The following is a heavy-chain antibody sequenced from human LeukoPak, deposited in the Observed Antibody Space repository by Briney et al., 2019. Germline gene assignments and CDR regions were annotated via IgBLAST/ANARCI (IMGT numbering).Heavy chain of an antibody. Sequence: SETLSLTCTVSGGSISSSSYYWGWIRQPPGKGLEWIGYIYYSGSTNYNPSLKSRVTISVDTSKNQFSLKLSSVTAADTAVYYCARERHYYGSVNRGAFDIWGQGTMVTVSS. J-gene: IGHJ3*02. CDR2: IYYSGST. CDR3: ARERHYYGSVNRGAFDI. V-gene: IGHV4-61*01. D-gene: IGHD3-10*01. CDR1: GGSISSSSYY.